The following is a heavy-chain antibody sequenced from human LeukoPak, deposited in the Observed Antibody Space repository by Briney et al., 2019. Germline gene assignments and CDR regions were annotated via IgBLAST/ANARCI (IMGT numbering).Heavy chain of an antibody. D-gene: IGHD3-22*01. CDR2: MNPNRGNT. CDR3: GRGYYDTNGYYYRLDF. J-gene: IGHJ4*02. Sequence: ASVKVSCKASGYIFTTYDINWVRQAPRQGLEWMGWMNPNRGNTGYAQKFQGRVTMTRNTSISTAYMELSSLRSEDTAVYYCGRGYYDTNGYYYRLDFWGQGTLVTVSS. V-gene: IGHV1-8*01. CDR1: GYIFTTYD.